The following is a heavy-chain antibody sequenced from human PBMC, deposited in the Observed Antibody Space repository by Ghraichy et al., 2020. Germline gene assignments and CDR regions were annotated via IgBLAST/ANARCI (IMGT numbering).Heavy chain of an antibody. Sequence: GGSLRLSCAASGFTVSSNYMNWVRQAPGKGLEWVSVIYSGGSTYYADSVKGRFTISRDNSKNTLYLQMNSLRAEDTAVYYCARYSSGWFMFDYWGQGTLVTVSS. CDR2: IYSGGST. V-gene: IGHV3-53*01. D-gene: IGHD6-19*01. CDR1: GFTVSSNY. CDR3: ARYSSGWFMFDY. J-gene: IGHJ4*02.